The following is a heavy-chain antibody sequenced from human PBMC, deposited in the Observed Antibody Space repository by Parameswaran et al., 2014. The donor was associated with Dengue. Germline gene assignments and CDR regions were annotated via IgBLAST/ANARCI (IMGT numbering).Heavy chain of an antibody. D-gene: IGHD3-22*01. Sequence: WIRQPPGKGLEWIGSIYYSGSTSYNPSLKSRVTVSVDTSKNQFSLKMTSVTAADTAVYYCAGDRRSYDSNGYPLEGASDKWGQGILVTVSS. CDR2: IYYSGST. J-gene: IGHJ4*02. V-gene: IGHV4-39*01. CDR3: AGDRRSYDSNGYPLEGASDK.